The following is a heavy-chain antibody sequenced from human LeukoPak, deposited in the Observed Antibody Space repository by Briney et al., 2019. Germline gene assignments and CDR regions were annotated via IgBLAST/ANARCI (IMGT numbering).Heavy chain of an antibody. J-gene: IGHJ4*02. V-gene: IGHV3-30*03. CDR2: ISYDGSNK. D-gene: IGHD3-22*01. CDR3: ATLPYYYDSSGSYYFDY. CDR1: GLTFSSYG. Sequence: GRSLRLSCAASGLTFSSYGMHWVRQAPGKGLEWVAVISYDGSNKNYADSVKGRFTISRDNAKNSLYLQMNSLRAEDTAVYYCATLPYYYDSSGSYYFDYWGQGTLVTVSS.